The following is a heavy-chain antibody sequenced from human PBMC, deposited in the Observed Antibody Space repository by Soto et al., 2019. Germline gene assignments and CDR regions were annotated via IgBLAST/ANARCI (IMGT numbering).Heavy chain of an antibody. J-gene: IGHJ4*02. Sequence: SETLSLTCTVSGGSISSSSYYWGWIRQPPGKGLEWIGYIYYSGSTNYNPSLKSRVTISVDTSKNQFSLKVSSVTAADTAVYYCARGGIAAAATWGQGIPVPVS. V-gene: IGHV4-61*05. CDR1: GGSISSSSYY. CDR3: ARGGIAAAAT. CDR2: IYYSGST. D-gene: IGHD6-13*01.